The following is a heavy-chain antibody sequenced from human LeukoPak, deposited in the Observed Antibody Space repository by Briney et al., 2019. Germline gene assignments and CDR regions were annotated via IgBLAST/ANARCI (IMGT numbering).Heavy chain of an antibody. V-gene: IGHV3-30-3*01. Sequence: PGRSLRLSCAASGFTFSSYAMHWVRQAPGKGLEWVAVISYDGSNKYYADSVKGRFTISRDNSKNTLYPQMNSLRAEDTAVYYCARDRRITIFGVVIKRPKEGYYYYYGMDVWGQGTKVTVSS. J-gene: IGHJ6*02. D-gene: IGHD3-3*01. CDR1: GFTFSSYA. CDR3: ARDRRITIFGVVIKRPKEGYYYYYGMDV. CDR2: ISYDGSNK.